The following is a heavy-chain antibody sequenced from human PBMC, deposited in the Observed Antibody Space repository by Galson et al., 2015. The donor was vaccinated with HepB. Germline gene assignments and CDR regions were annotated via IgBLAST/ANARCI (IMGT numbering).Heavy chain of an antibody. CDR3: AGYSSGWASFDY. Sequence: TLSLTCAVYGGSFSGNYWTWIRQPPGKGLEWIGEINHSGSTNYNPSLKSRVTISVDTSKNQFSLKLSSVTAADTAVYYCAGYSSGWASFDYWGQGTLVIVSS. V-gene: IGHV4-34*01. J-gene: IGHJ4*02. CDR1: GGSFSGNY. D-gene: IGHD6-19*01. CDR2: INHSGST.